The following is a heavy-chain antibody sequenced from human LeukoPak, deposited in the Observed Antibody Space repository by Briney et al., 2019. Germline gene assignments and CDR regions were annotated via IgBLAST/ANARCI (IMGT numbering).Heavy chain of an antibody. J-gene: IGHJ4*02. V-gene: IGHV1-69*13. D-gene: IGHD5-24*01. CDR3: ARGKDGYNPYFDY. Sequence: GASVKVSCKASGYTFTSYAISWVRQVPGQGLEWMGGIIPIFGTANYAQKFQGRVTITADESTSTAYMELSSLRSEDTAVYYCARGKDGYNPYFDYWGQGTLVTVSS. CDR1: GYTFTSYA. CDR2: IIPIFGTA.